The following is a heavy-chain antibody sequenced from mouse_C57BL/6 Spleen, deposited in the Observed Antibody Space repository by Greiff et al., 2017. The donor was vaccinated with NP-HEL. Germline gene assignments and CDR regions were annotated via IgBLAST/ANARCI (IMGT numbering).Heavy chain of an antibody. D-gene: IGHD1-1*01. CDR1: GFTFSSYA. CDR2: ISDGGSYT. J-gene: IGHJ4*01. Sequence: DVKLVESGGGLVKPGGSLKLSCAASGFTFSSYAMSWVRQTPEKRLEWVATISDGGSYTYYPDNVKGRFTISRDNAKNNLYLQMSHLKSEDTAMYYCARDLGIYYGSSYVNYAMDYWGQGTSVTVSS. V-gene: IGHV5-4*01. CDR3: ARDLGIYYGSSYVNYAMDY.